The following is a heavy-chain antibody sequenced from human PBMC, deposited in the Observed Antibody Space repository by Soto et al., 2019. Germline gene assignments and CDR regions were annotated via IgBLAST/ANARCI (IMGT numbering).Heavy chain of an antibody. CDR2: IKQDGSEK. CDR1: GFTLSTHW. Sequence: EAQLVESGGGLVQSGGSLRLSCAASGFTLSTHWMSWVRQAPGRGLEWVANIKQDGSEKYYVDSVKGRFTVSRDNAKNSVYLKMNTRGAEDTAVYYCAGEKPPDSSSWFNGSDPWGQGALVTVPS. D-gene: IGHD6-13*01. J-gene: IGHJ5*02. V-gene: IGHV3-7*01. CDR3: AGEKPPDSSSWFNGSDP.